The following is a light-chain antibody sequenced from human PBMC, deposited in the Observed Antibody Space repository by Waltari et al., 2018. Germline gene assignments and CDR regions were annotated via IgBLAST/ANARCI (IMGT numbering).Light chain of an antibody. V-gene: IGKV1D-8*01. CDR1: QDISGS. J-gene: IGKJ2*01. CDR2: ATS. Sequence: VIWMTQSPPLLSASTGERVTITCRVSQDISGSLAWYQQKPGKAPDLLIFATSTLQRGVPSRFSGCGSGTDFTLTITYLQSEDFATYFCQQYYTFPYTFGQGTKLEI. CDR3: QQYYTFPYT.